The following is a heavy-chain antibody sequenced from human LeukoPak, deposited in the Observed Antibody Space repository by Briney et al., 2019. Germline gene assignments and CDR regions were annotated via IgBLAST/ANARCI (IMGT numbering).Heavy chain of an antibody. J-gene: IGHJ4*02. V-gene: IGHV3-66*02. CDR2: IYSAGKT. CDR3: ASATFCTGDCYAFFDY. D-gene: IGHD2-21*02. CDR1: GFTFNDAC. Sequence: PGGSLRLSCAASGFTFNDACMSWVRQAPGKGLEWVSSIYSAGKTNYTDSVKGRFTISRDTRRNTVWLQMNSLRPDDTAVYYCASATFCTGDCYAFFDYWGQGVLVTVSS.